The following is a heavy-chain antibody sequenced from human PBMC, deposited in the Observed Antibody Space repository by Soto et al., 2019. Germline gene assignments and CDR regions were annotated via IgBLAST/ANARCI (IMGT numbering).Heavy chain of an antibody. CDR1: GFIFSNYV. J-gene: IGHJ4*02. CDR3: AREVLWSRYFDY. Sequence: QVQLVESGGGVVQPGRSLRLSCAASGFIFSNYVMYWLRQAPGKGLEWVAFMSYDGTTKSYADSVKGRFTISRDNSQNTLYLQMNSLRPEDTGVYYCAREVLWSRYFDYWGQGTLVTVSS. D-gene: IGHD3-10*01. V-gene: IGHV3-30-3*01. CDR2: MSYDGTTK.